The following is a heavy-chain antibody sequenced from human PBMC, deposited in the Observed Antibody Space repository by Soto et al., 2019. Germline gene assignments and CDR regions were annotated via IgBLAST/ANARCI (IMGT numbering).Heavy chain of an antibody. D-gene: IGHD2-8*01. CDR2: INAGNGNT. Sequence: ASVKVSCKASGYTFTSYAMHWVRQAPGQRLEWMGWINAGNGNTKYSQKFQGRVTITRDTSASTAYMELGSLRSEDTAVYYCARDVWSDIVLMVYAFDYWGQGTLVTVPQ. CDR3: ARDVWSDIVLMVYAFDY. J-gene: IGHJ4*02. CDR1: GYTFTSYA. V-gene: IGHV1-3*01.